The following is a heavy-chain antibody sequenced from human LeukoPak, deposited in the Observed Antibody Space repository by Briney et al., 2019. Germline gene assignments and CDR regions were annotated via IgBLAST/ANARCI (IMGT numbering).Heavy chain of an antibody. CDR3: AKDASGWYSGGPNWFDP. Sequence: GGSLRLSCAASGYTFSSYAMSWVRQAPGKGLEWVSGISGSGGSTYYADSVKGRFTISRDNSKNTLYLQMKSLRAEDTAVYYCAKDASGWYSGGPNWFDPWGQGTLVTVSS. CDR2: ISGSGGST. D-gene: IGHD6-19*01. V-gene: IGHV3-23*01. J-gene: IGHJ5*02. CDR1: GYTFSSYA.